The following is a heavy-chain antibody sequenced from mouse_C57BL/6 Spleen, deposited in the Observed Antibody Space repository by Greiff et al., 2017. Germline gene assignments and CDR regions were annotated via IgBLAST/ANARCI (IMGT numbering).Heavy chain of an antibody. Sequence: VQLQQPGAELVKPGASVKLSCKASGYTFTSYWMHWVKQRPGRGLEWIGRIDPSSGGTKYNEKFKSKATLTVDKTSSTAYMQLSSLTSEDSAVYYCARSGYGYAGAYWGQGTLVTVSA. CDR3: ARSGYGYAGAY. CDR2: IDPSSGGT. CDR1: GYTFTSYW. D-gene: IGHD2-14*01. J-gene: IGHJ3*01. V-gene: IGHV1-72*01.